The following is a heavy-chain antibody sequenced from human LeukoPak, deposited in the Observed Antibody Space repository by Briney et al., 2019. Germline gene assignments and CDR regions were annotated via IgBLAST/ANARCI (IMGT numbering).Heavy chain of an antibody. D-gene: IGHD3-3*01. Sequence: PSETLSLTCAVYGGSFTGYYWSWLRQPPGKGLEWIGEISHRGSTNYNPSLKSRVTISVYTSKNQFSLKLTSVTAADTAVYFCARGAEYYAIWRGYAGYSDYWGQGISVTVSS. J-gene: IGHJ4*02. CDR3: ARGAEYYAIWRGYAGYSDY. V-gene: IGHV4-34*01. CDR2: ISHRGST. CDR1: GGSFTGYY.